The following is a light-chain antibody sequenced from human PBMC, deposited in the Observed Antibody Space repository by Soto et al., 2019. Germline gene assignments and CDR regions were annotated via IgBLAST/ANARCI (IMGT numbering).Light chain of an antibody. CDR3: QQYGGSPLT. Sequence: EIVMTQSPATLSVSPGEAANLSCRASQNVRTNVGWYQQKPGQAPKLLISGASNRATGIPARFSGSGSGTDFTLTISRLQPDDFALYFCQQYGGSPLTFGLGTRLEIK. CDR1: QNVRTN. J-gene: IGKJ5*01. V-gene: IGKV3D-15*01. CDR2: GAS.